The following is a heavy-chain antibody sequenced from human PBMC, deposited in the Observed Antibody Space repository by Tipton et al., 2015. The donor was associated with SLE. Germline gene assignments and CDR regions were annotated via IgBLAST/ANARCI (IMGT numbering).Heavy chain of an antibody. J-gene: IGHJ6*03. CDR3: ARDGPSYGNYYYYYMDV. V-gene: IGHV1-2*02. D-gene: IGHD1-26*01. CDR2: INPNTGGT. Sequence: QLVQSGAEVKKPGASVKVSCRASGYTFISYYLHWVRQAPGQGLEWMGWINPNTGGTNYAQNFQGRVTMTTDTSTSTAYMELRTLRSDDTAVYYCARDGPSYGNYYYYYMDVWGNGTTVTVSS. CDR1: GYTFISYY.